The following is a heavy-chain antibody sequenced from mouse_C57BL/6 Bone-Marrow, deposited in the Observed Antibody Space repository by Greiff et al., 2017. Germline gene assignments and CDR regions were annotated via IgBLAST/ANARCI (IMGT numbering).Heavy chain of an antibody. CDR1: GYTFTSYW. Sequence: QVQLQQPGTELVKPGASVKLSCKASGYTFTSYWMHWVKQRPGQGLEWIGNINPSNSGTTYNEKFKSKATLTVDKSSSTAYMQLSILTSEDAAVYYCARSYYGSSPDFDYWGQGTTLTVSS. CDR3: ARSYYGSSPDFDY. J-gene: IGHJ2*01. CDR2: INPSNSGT. D-gene: IGHD1-1*01. V-gene: IGHV1-53*01.